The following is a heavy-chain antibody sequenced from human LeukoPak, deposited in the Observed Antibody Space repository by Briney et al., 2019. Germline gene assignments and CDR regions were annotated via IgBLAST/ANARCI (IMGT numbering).Heavy chain of an antibody. V-gene: IGHV3-23*01. CDR2: ISGSGGST. Sequence: GGSLRLSCAASGIIITSYWMSWVRQTPGKGLEWVSAISGSGGSTYYADSVKGRFTISRDNSKNTLYLQMNSLRAEDTAVYYCAKEPTNSGSYYFDYWGQGTLVTVSS. D-gene: IGHD1-26*01. CDR1: GIIITSYW. J-gene: IGHJ4*02. CDR3: AKEPTNSGSYYFDY.